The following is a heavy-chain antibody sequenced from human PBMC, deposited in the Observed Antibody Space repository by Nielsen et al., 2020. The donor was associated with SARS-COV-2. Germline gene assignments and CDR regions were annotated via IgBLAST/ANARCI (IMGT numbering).Heavy chain of an antibody. V-gene: IGHV1-69*13. CDR1: GGTFSSYA. CDR3: ARDRDGYNHHYYYYYGMDV. D-gene: IGHD5-24*01. Sequence: SVKVSCKASGGTFSSYAISWVRQAPGQGLEWMGGIIPIFGTANYAQKFQGRVTITADESTSTAYMELSSLRSEDTAVYYCARDRDGYNHHYYYYYGMDVWGQGTTVTVSS. J-gene: IGHJ6*02. CDR2: IIPIFGTA.